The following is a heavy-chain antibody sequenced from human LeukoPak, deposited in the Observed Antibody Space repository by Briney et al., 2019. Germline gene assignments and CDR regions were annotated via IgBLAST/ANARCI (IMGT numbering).Heavy chain of an antibody. CDR1: GGSISSGGYY. J-gene: IGHJ4*02. CDR3: ARLVGANYYFDY. Sequence: SETLSLTCTVSGGSISSGGYYWSWIRQPPGKGLEWIGYIYHSGSTYYNPSLKSRVTISVDRSKNQFSLKLSSVTAADTAVYYCARLVGANYYFDYWGQGTLVTVSS. D-gene: IGHD1-26*01. V-gene: IGHV4-30-2*01. CDR2: IYHSGST.